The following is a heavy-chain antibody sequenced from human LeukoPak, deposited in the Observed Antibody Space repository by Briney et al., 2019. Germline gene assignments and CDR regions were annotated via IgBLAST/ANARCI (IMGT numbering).Heavy chain of an antibody. CDR2: IFHSGST. V-gene: IGHV4-38-2*02. Sequence: SETLSLTCTVSDNSISSGFYWGWIRQPPGKGLEWIGNIFHSGSTYYNPSLQSRVTISVDLSKSQFSLRMRSVTAADTAVYYCARVFYRTTFGNWFDPWGQGTLVTVSS. CDR1: DNSISSGFY. D-gene: IGHD3-3*01. CDR3: ARVFYRTTFGNWFDP. J-gene: IGHJ5*02.